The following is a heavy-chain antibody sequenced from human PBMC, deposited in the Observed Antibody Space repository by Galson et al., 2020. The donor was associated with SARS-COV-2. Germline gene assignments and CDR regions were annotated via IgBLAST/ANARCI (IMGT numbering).Heavy chain of an antibody. CDR2: ISSSSSTI. Sequence: ESLKLSCAASGFTFSSYRMNWIRQAPGKGRDWVSYISSSSSTIYYADSVKGRFTISRDNAKNSLYLQMNSLRAEDTAVYYCARAPDYYYYYMDVWVKGTTVTISS. J-gene: IGHJ6*03. V-gene: IGHV3-48*01. CDR3: ARAPDYYYYYMDV. CDR1: GFTFSSYR.